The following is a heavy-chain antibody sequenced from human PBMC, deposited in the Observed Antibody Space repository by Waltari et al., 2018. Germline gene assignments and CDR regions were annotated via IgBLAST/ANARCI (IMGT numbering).Heavy chain of an antibody. Sequence: QVQLVQSGAEVKKPGSSVKVSCKASGGTFSSYAISWVRQAPGQGLEWMGGISPMFGTANYAQKFQGRVTITADESTSTAYMELSSLRSEDTAVYYCAREQQLVLGDYYYGMDVWGQGTTVTVSS. CDR2: ISPMFGTA. CDR3: AREQQLVLGDYYYGMDV. V-gene: IGHV1-69*01. D-gene: IGHD6-13*01. J-gene: IGHJ6*02. CDR1: GGTFSSYA.